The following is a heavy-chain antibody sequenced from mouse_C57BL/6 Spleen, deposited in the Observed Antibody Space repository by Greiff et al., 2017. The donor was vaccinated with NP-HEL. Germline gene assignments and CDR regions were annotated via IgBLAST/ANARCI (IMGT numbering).Heavy chain of an antibody. CDR3: NYYGSRDYAMDY. Sequence: EVQLQQSGAELVRPGASVKLSCTASGFNIKDDYMHWVKQRPEQGLEWIGWIDPENGDTEYASKFQGKATITADTSSNTAYLQLSSLTSEDTAVYYCNYYGSRDYAMDYWGQGTSVTVSS. V-gene: IGHV14-4*01. CDR2: IDPENGDT. J-gene: IGHJ4*01. D-gene: IGHD1-1*01. CDR1: GFNIKDDY.